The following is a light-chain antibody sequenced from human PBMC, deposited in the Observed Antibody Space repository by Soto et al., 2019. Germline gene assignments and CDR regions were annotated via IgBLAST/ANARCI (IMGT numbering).Light chain of an antibody. Sequence: EVALTQSPGTLSLSPGARATLSCRASQTIANNYLTWYQQKPGQAPRVLIYDASTRATGIPDRFGGSGSGTDFTLTISRLEPEDFAVYYCQQYGTSPFTFGPGTKVDIK. CDR3: QQYGTSPFT. V-gene: IGKV3-20*01. J-gene: IGKJ3*01. CDR2: DAS. CDR1: QTIANNY.